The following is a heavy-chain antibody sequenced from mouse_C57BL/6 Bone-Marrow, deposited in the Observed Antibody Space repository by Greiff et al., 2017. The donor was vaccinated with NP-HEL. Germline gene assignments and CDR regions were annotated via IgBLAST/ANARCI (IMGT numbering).Heavy chain of an antibody. V-gene: IGHV5-6-3*01. Sequence: EVQGVESGGGLVQPGGSLKLSCAASGFTFSSYGMSWVRQTPDKRLELVATINSNGGSTYYPDSVKGRFTISRDNAKNTLYLQMSSLKSEDTAMYYCARDRPYAMDYWGQGTSVTVSS. CDR2: INSNGGST. J-gene: IGHJ4*01. CDR1: GFTFSSYG. CDR3: ARDRPYAMDY.